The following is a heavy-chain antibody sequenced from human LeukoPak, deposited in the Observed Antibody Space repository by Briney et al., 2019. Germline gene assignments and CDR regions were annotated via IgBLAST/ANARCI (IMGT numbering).Heavy chain of an antibody. CDR2: ISAYNGNT. CDR3: ARDGGLRYFDWSFY. V-gene: IGHV1-18*04. J-gene: IGHJ4*02. Sequence: GASVKVSCKASGYTFTSYGISWVRQAPGQGLEWMGWISAYNGNTNYAQKLQGRVTMTTDTSTSTAYMELRSLRSEDTAVYYCARDGGLRYFDWSFYWGQGTLVTVSS. D-gene: IGHD3-9*01. CDR1: GYTFTSYG.